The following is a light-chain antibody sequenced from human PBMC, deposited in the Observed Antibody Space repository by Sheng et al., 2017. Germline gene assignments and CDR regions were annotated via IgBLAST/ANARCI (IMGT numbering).Light chain of an antibody. V-gene: IGKV3-20*01. CDR1: QTVSSTY. Sequence: EIVLTQSPGTLSLSPGERATLFCRASQTVSSTYSAWYQQEPGQAPRLLIYGGSIRATGIPDRFRGSGSETDFTLTISRLEPEDFGVYYCQQYGSSVFTFGPGTKVDIK. CDR2: GGS. J-gene: IGKJ3*01. CDR3: QQYGSSVFT.